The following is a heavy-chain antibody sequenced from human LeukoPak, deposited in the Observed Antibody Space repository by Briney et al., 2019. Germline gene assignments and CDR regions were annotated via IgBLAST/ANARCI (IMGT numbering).Heavy chain of an antibody. J-gene: IGHJ3*02. CDR1: GFTFRNYW. Sequence: GGSLRLSCAASGFTFRNYWIHWVRKAPGKGLVWISRIDNDGSDRIYADSVKGRFTISRDNAKNTLYLQMNSLRAEDTAVYYCARGGYHHGFDIWGQGTMVTVSS. V-gene: IGHV3-74*01. CDR2: IDNDGSDR. CDR3: ARGGYHHGFDI. D-gene: IGHD5-18*01.